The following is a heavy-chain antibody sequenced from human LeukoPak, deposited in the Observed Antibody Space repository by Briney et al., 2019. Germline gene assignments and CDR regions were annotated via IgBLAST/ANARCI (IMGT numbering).Heavy chain of an antibody. V-gene: IGHV1-69*01. Sequence: SVKVSCKASGGTFSSYAISWVRQAPGQGLEWMGGIIPIFGTANYAQKFQGRVTITADESTSTAYMELSSPRSEDTAVYYCVLGYDFWSGYLGWGQGTLVTVSS. J-gene: IGHJ4*02. CDR2: IIPIFGTA. D-gene: IGHD3-3*01. CDR3: VLGYDFWSGYLG. CDR1: GGTFSSYA.